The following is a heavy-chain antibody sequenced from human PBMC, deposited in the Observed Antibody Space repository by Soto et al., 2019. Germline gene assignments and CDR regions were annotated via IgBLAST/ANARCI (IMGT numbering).Heavy chain of an antibody. CDR2: ISRSGGST. J-gene: IGHJ4*01. CDR1: GFNFNTQS. V-gene: IGHV3-23*01. D-gene: IGHD1-1*01. CDR3: SKPYGATYNFRD. Sequence: EVQLLESGGGSVQPGGSLRLSCAASGFNFNTQSMSWVRQAPGKGLEWVSAISRSGGSTYYADSVKGRFTISRDNSKNTLYLQINSLRAEDTALYYCSKPYGATYNFRDWGQGTLVIVSS.